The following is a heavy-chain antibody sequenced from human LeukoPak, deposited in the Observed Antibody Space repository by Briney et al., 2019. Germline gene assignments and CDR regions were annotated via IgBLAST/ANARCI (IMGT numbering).Heavy chain of an antibody. Sequence: ASVKVSCKASGYTFTSYDINWVRQATGQGLEWMGWMNPNSGNTGYAQKFQGRVTITRNTSISTAYMELSSLRSEDTAVYYCARGIVVGPIYYMDVWGKGTTVTVSS. CDR2: MNPNSGNT. V-gene: IGHV1-8*03. CDR3: ARGIVVGPIYYMDV. D-gene: IGHD2-2*01. CDR1: GYTFTSYD. J-gene: IGHJ6*03.